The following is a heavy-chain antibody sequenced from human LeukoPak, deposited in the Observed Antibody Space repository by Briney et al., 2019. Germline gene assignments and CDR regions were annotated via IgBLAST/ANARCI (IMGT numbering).Heavy chain of an antibody. Sequence: PGGSLRLSCAASGFTVSSNYMSWVRQAPGKGLEWVSVIYSGGSTYYADSVKGRFTISRDNSKNTLYLQMNSLRAEDTAVYYCARALVGSGYYYSSDYWGQGTLATVSS. D-gene: IGHD3-22*01. CDR1: GFTVSSNY. CDR2: IYSGGST. J-gene: IGHJ4*02. CDR3: ARALVGSGYYYSSDY. V-gene: IGHV3-53*01.